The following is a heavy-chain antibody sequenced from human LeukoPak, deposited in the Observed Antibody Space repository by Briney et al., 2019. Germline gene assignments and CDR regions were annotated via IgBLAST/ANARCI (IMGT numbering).Heavy chain of an antibody. CDR3: TKGGYSGYDFDY. V-gene: IGHV3-53*01. D-gene: IGHD5-12*01. Sequence: GGSLRLSCAASGFTVSSNYMTWVRQAPGKGLEWVSVIYSGGSTYYADSVKGRFTISRDNSKNTLYLQMNSLRAEDTAVYYCTKGGYSGYDFDYWGQGTLVTVTS. CDR2: IYSGGST. CDR1: GFTVSSNY. J-gene: IGHJ4*02.